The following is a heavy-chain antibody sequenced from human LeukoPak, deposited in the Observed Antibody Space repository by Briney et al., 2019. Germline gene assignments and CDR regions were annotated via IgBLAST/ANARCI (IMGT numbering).Heavy chain of an antibody. CDR1: GFTVSNKY. V-gene: IGHV3-53*01. CDR3: ARDPGHIKLLWFGELSGGWFDP. CDR2: IYSDGRT. Sequence: GGSLRLSCAASGFTVSNKYMTWVRQAPGKGLEWVSLIYSDGRTYYADSVKGRCTISRDNYDNTLYLQMNSLRAEDTAVYYCARDPGHIKLLWFGELSGGWFDPWGQGTLVTVSS. J-gene: IGHJ5*02. D-gene: IGHD3-10*01.